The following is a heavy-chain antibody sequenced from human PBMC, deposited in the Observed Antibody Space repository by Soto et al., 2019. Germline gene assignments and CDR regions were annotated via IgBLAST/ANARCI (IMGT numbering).Heavy chain of an antibody. Sequence: QVQLVQSGAEVKKPGSSVKVSCKTSGGTFSSYAISWVRQAPGQGLEWMGGIIPIFDTANYAQKFQGRVTITADESTSTAYMELSSLRSEDTAVYYCGRHDCISTSCYYYYYYSMDVWGQGTTVTVSS. CDR2: IIPIFDTA. CDR1: GGTFSSYA. V-gene: IGHV1-69*12. J-gene: IGHJ6*02. CDR3: GRHDCISTSCYYYYYYSMDV. D-gene: IGHD2-2*01.